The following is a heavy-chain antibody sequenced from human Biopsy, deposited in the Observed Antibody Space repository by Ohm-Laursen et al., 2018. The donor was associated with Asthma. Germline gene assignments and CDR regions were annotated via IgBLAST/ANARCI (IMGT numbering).Heavy chain of an antibody. CDR3: PKDVFPGWELRRGPDY. D-gene: IGHD1-26*01. V-gene: IGHV3-30*18. J-gene: IGHJ4*02. CDR1: GFTFSSYS. CDR2: ISFDGSNK. Sequence: SLRLSCAAPGFTFSSYSMHWVRQAPAKGLEWVAVISFDGSNKDYADSVKGRFTISRDNSKNTLHLEMNSLRVEDTAVYYCPKDVFPGWELRRGPDYWGQGTLVTVSS.